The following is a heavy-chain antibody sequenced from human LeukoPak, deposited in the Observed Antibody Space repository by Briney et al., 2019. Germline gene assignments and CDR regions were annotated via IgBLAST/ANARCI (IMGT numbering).Heavy chain of an antibody. V-gene: IGHV1-2*02. D-gene: IGHD2-2*01. Sequence: ASVKVSCQASGYTFTGYYMHWVRQPPGQGLEWMGWINPNSGGTNYAQKFQGRVTMTRDTFISTAYMELSRLRSDDTAVYYCARANPIVVVPAAVDYWGQGTLVTVSS. J-gene: IGHJ4*02. CDR1: GYTFTGYY. CDR3: ARANPIVVVPAAVDY. CDR2: INPNSGGT.